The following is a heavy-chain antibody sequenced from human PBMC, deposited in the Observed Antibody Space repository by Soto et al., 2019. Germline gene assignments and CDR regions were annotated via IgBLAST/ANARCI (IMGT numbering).Heavy chain of an antibody. CDR1: GFSFSSYS. D-gene: IGHD2-15*01. CDR3: ARGGRRLRGAFDI. V-gene: IGHV3-30*09. CDR2: ISYNGLSQ. J-gene: IGHJ3*02. Sequence: QGHLMESGGGVVQPGKSLRLSCAASGFSFSSYSLHWVRQAPGKGLEWVAVISYNGLSQFYADSVRGRLAISRDNAKNTLYLQMNSLRDEDTAMYFCARGGRRLRGAFDIWGQGTRVTVSS.